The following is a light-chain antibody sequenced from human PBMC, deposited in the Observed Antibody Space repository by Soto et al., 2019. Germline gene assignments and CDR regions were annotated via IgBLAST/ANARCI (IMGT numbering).Light chain of an antibody. CDR1: QSIRIY. CDR3: QQSYTIPMYT. J-gene: IGKJ2*01. V-gene: IGKV1-39*01. Sequence: DIQMTQSPSSLSASVGDRVTITCRASQSIRIYLNWYQQKPGKAPKVLIYDASNLESGVPSRFSGSGSGTEFTLTISTLQPEDFATYYCQQSYTIPMYTFGQGTKLEIK. CDR2: DAS.